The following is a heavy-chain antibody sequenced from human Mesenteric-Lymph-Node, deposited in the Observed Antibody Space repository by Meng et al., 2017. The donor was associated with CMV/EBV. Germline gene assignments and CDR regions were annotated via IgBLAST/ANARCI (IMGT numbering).Heavy chain of an antibody. CDR1: GLTVSDYA. CDR3: AKVSLEWLSLYYFDY. V-gene: IGHV3-23*01. Sequence: ASGLTVSDYAMTWVRQAPGKGLQWVSAVSGSGGSTYYADSVKGRFTISRDNSKNTLYLQMNSLRAEDTAVYYCAKVSLEWLSLYYFDYWGQGTLVTVSS. CDR2: VSGSGGST. J-gene: IGHJ4*02. D-gene: IGHD3-3*01.